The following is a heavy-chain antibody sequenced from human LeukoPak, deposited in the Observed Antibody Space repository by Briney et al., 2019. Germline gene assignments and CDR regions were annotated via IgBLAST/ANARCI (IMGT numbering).Heavy chain of an antibody. Sequence: PGGSLRLSCAASGFTFSSYAMNWVRQAPGKGLEWVSYISSSSSTIYYADSVKGRFTISRDNAKNSLYLQMNSLRAEDTAVYYCARDPEYSSSSRGVFDYWGQGTLVTVSS. CDR1: GFTFSSYA. V-gene: IGHV3-48*01. D-gene: IGHD6-6*01. CDR2: ISSSSSTI. J-gene: IGHJ4*02. CDR3: ARDPEYSSSSRGVFDY.